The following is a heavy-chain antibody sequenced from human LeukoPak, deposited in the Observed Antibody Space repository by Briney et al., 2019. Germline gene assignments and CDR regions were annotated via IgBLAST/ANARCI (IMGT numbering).Heavy chain of an antibody. D-gene: IGHD2-2*01. CDR2: ISYDGSNK. CDR3: AKESHFGREARYCSSTSCYFVPY. J-gene: IGHJ4*02. Sequence: GGSLRLSCAASGFTFSRYGIHWVRQAPGKGLEWMAVISYDGSNKYYADSVKGRFTISRDNSKNTLYLQMNSLRAEDTAVYYCAKESHFGREARYCSSTSCYFVPYWGQGTLVTVSS. V-gene: IGHV3-30*18. CDR1: GFTFSRYG.